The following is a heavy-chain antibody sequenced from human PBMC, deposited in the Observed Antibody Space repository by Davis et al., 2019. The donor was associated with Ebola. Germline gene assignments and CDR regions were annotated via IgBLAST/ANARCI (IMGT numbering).Heavy chain of an antibody. CDR3: ARAAEGGRGHGSFDV. J-gene: IGHJ3*01. V-gene: IGHV3-11*04. CDR2: IGPSGNSF. D-gene: IGHD2-15*01. CDR1: GFTFSDYY. Sequence: PGGSLRLSCEVSGFTFSDYYMSWIRQAPGKGLEWIAYIGPSGNSFYCADSVKGRFAISRDHAEITLYLQMHSLTAEDTALYYCARAAEGGRGHGSFDVWGQGTMVTVSS.